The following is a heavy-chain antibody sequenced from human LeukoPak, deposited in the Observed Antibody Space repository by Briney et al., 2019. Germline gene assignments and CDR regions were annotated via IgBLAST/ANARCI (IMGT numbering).Heavy chain of an antibody. V-gene: IGHV3-23*01. CDR3: ATPRGTVATGAVY. Sequence: GGSLRLSCVASGFTFRSYAMSWXRQAPGKGLEXXXAISGSGTNTYYADAVKGRFTISRDNSKNTLYLQMNNLRAEDTAVYYCATPRGTVATGAVYWGQGTLVTVSS. J-gene: IGHJ4*02. D-gene: IGHD4-23*01. CDR2: ISGSGTNT. CDR1: GFTFRSYA.